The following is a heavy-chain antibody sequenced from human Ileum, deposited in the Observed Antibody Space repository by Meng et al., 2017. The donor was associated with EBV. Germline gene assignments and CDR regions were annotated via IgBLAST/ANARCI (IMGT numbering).Heavy chain of an antibody. D-gene: IGHD2-8*01. CDR2: IDYSVGT. CDR3: ARNVPGTSAYDY. CDR1: VCYICSTYW. Sequence: QVHLLESVATVVTQSETLVLTWSHSVCYICSTYWRCWIRQPPGKGLEWIGYIDYSVGTYYNPYLKSRVTMSVDTSKNQVSLNLNSVTSVDTAVYYCARNVPGTSAYDYWGQGTLVTVSS. V-gene: IGHV4-28*01. J-gene: IGHJ4*02.